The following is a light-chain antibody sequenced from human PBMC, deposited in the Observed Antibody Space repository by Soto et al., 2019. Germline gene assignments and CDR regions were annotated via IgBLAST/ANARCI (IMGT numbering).Light chain of an antibody. J-gene: IGKJ2*01. V-gene: IGKV1-5*03. CDR3: QQYSSYYMYT. CDR2: KAS. CDR1: QSISDW. Sequence: DIQMTQPPSTLSASVGDRVTITCRASQSISDWLAWYQQKPGQAPKLLIYKASSLESGVSSRFSGSGSGTEFTLTISSLQPDDVATYYCQQYSSYYMYTVGQGTKLEF.